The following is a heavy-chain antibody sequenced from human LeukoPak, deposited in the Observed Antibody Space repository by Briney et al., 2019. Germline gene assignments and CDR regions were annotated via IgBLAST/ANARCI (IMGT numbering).Heavy chain of an antibody. CDR3: ARFRAGYCSGASCYDSFDI. Sequence: RGESLKISCQGSESSFTSYWIGWVRQLPGKGLEWMGIIYPADSDTRYSPSFKGQVTISADKSITTAFLQWSSLKASDTAMYYCARFRAGYCSGASCYDSFDIWGQGTMVTVSS. CDR2: IYPADSDT. CDR1: ESSFTSYW. J-gene: IGHJ3*02. V-gene: IGHV5-51*01. D-gene: IGHD2-15*01.